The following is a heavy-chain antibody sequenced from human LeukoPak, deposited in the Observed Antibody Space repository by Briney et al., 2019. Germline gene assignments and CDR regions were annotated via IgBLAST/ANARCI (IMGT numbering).Heavy chain of an antibody. Sequence: NPSETLSLTCTVSGVSLSSYYWSWIRQPPGKGLEWLGHIYYSGSTNYNPSLNSRVTISLDTSKNQFSLKLNSVTAADTAVYYCTCFPPDGYNFIFVKWGQGTPVTVSS. CDR1: GVSLSSYY. V-gene: IGHV4-59*01. CDR3: TCFPPDGYNFIFVK. J-gene: IGHJ4*02. D-gene: IGHD5-24*01. CDR2: IYYSGST.